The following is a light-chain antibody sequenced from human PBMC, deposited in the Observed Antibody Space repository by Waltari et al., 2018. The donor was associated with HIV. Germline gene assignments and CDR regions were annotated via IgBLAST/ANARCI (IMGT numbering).Light chain of an antibody. CDR2: QDS. CDR1: KLGEKY. J-gene: IGLJ2*01. Sequence: SYELTQPPSVSVSPGQTASITCSGDKLGEKYVSWYQQKAGQSPVLVIFQDSRRPSGIPERFSGSNSGNTATLTISGTQAMDEADYYCQAWDSRTSFGGGTKLTVL. CDR3: QAWDSRTS. V-gene: IGLV3-1*01.